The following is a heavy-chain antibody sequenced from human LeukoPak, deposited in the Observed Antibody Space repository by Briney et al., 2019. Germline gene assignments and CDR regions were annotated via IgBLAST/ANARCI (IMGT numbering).Heavy chain of an antibody. V-gene: IGHV3-30*18. CDR2: ISYDGSNK. J-gene: IGHJ4*02. CDR1: GFTFSSYG. D-gene: IGHD5-12*01. CDR3: AKGSNRGVATIDY. Sequence: PGRSLRLSCAASGFTFSSYGMHWVRQAPGTGLDWVAVISYDGSNKYYADSVKGRFTISRDNSKNTLFLQMNSLRAEDTAVYYCAKGSNRGVATIDYWGQGTLVTVSS.